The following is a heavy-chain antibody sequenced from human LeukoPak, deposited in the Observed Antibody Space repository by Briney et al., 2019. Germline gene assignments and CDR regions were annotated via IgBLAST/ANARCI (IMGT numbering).Heavy chain of an antibody. J-gene: IGHJ6*02. Sequence: SGTLSLTCAVSGGSISSNIWWTWVRQPPGKGLEWIGEIFHSGNTNYTPSLKGRVTISVDKSKNQFSLKLSSVTAADTAVYYCARRTTFPVVGMDVWGQGTTVTVSS. V-gene: IGHV4-4*02. CDR3: ARRTTFPVVGMDV. CDR2: IFHSGNT. D-gene: IGHD1-7*01. CDR1: GGSISSNIW.